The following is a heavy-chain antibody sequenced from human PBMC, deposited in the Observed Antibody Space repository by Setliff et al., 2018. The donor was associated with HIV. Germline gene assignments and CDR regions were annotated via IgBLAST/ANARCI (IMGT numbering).Heavy chain of an antibody. J-gene: IGHJ4*02. D-gene: IGHD6-19*01. V-gene: IGHV4-30-4*08. CDR1: GGSISSGDYY. CDR3: ARESIAVAGLGFDY. CDR2: IYYSGST. Sequence: SLTCTVSGGSISSGDYYWSWIRQPPGKGLEWIGYIYYSGSTYYNPSLKSRVTISVDTSKNQFSLKLSSVTAADTAVYYCARESIAVAGLGFDYWGQGTLVTVSS.